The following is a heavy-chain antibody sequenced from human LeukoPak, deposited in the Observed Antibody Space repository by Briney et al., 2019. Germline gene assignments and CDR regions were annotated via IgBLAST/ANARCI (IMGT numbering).Heavy chain of an antibody. J-gene: IGHJ5*02. CDR2: ISNSDGTT. CDR3: ARGFPTVDP. Sequence: GGSLRLSCAASGFTFSDYYMTWIRQAPGKGLEWVSYISNSDGTTYYADSVKGRFTISRDNAKNSLYLQMNSLRAEDTAVYYCARGFPTVDPWGQGTLVTVSS. D-gene: IGHD3-10*01. CDR1: GFTFSDYY. V-gene: IGHV3-11*01.